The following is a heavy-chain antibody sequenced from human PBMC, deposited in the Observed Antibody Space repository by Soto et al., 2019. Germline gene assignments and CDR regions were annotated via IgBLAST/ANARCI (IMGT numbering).Heavy chain of an antibody. CDR2: IVVGSGNT. D-gene: IGHD3-16*02. V-gene: IGHV1-58*02. J-gene: IGHJ6*03. Sequence: SVKVYCKASGFTFTSSAMQWVRQARGQRLEWIGWIVVGSGNTNYAQKFQERVTITRDMSTSTAYMELSSLRSEDTAVYYCAADFRALSYYYYMDVWGKGTTVTVSS. CDR1: GFTFTSSA. CDR3: AADFRALSYYYYMDV.